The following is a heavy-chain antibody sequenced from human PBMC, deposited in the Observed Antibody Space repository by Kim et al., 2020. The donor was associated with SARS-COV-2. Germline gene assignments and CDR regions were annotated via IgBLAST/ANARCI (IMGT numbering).Heavy chain of an antibody. D-gene: IGHD6-19*01. J-gene: IGHJ4*02. V-gene: IGHV4-39*07. Sequence: YNPSRKRRVTISVETSKNQFSLKLSSVTAADTAVYYCARERIAVALYFDYWGQGTLVTVSS. CDR3: ARERIAVALYFDY.